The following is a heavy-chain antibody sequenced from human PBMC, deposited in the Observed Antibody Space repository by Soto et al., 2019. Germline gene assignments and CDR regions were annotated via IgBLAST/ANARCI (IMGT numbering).Heavy chain of an antibody. J-gene: IGHJ6*02. CDR3: ARDPRRIAAAGTKYYYYYGMDV. CDR2: ISAYNGNT. V-gene: IGHV1-18*01. Sequence: ASVKVSCKASGYTFTSYGISWVRQAPGQGLEWMGWISAYNGNTNYAQKLQGRVTMITDTSTSTAYMELRSLRSDDTAVYYCARDPRRIAAAGTKYYYYYGMDVWGQGTTVTVSS. CDR1: GYTFTSYG. D-gene: IGHD6-13*01.